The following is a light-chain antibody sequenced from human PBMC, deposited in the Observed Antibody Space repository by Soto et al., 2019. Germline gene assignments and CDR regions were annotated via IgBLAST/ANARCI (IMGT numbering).Light chain of an antibody. V-gene: IGLV4-69*02. CDR1: SGHSSYA. J-gene: IGLJ3*02. Sequence: QLVLTQSPSASASLGASVKLTCTLSSGHSSYAIAWHQQKPEKGPRYLMKLNSDGSHSKGDGIPDRFSGSSSGAERYLTISSLQSEDEADYYCQTWGTGIYGVFGGGTQLTVL. CDR3: QTWGTGIYGV. CDR2: LNSDGSH.